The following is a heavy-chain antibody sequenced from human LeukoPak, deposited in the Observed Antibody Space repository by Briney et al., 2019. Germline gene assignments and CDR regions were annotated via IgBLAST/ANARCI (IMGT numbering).Heavy chain of an antibody. CDR3: TRLSVSSGSFDY. V-gene: IGHV3-73*01. CDR2: IRSKANSYAT. D-gene: IGHD6-19*01. J-gene: IGHJ4*02. CDR1: GFTFSGSA. Sequence: GGSLRLSCAASGFTFSGSAMHWVRQASGKGLEWVGRIRSKANSYATAYAASVKGRFTISRDDSKNTAYLQMNSLKTEGTAVYYCTRLSVSSGSFDYWGQGTLVTVSS.